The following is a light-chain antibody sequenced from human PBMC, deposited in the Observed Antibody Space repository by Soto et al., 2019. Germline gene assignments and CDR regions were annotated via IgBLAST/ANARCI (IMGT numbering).Light chain of an antibody. J-gene: IGLJ1*01. CDR2: DIS. CDR1: SSDVGGYNY. CDR3: SSYTSSSTLV. V-gene: IGLV2-14*01. Sequence: QSVLTQPASVSGSPGQSITISCTGTSSDVGGYNYVSWYQQHPGKAHKLMIYDISNRPSGVSNHFSGSKSGNTASLTISGLQAEDEADYYCSSYTSSSTLVFGTGT.